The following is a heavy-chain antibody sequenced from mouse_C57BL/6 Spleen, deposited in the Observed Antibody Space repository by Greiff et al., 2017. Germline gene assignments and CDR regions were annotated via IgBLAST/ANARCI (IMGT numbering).Heavy chain of an antibody. CDR3: AKGAYYSNYFRYAMDY. V-gene: IGHV5-17*01. Sequence: DVMLVESGGGLVKPGGSLKLSCAASGFTFSDYGMHWVRQAPEKGLEWVAYISSGSSTIYYADTVKGRFTISRDNAKNTLFLQRTSLRSEDTAMYYCAKGAYYSNYFRYAMDYWGQGTSVTVSS. CDR2: ISSGSSTI. J-gene: IGHJ4*01. D-gene: IGHD2-5*01. CDR1: GFTFSDYG.